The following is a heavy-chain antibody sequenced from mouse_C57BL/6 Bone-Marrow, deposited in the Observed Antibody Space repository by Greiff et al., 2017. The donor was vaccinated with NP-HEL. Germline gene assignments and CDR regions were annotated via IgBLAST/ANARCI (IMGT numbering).Heavy chain of an antibody. D-gene: IGHD2-1*01. J-gene: IGHJ1*03. Sequence: QVQLQQSGPELVKPGASVKISCKASGYSFTSYYIHWVKQRPGQGLEWIGWIYPGSGNTKYNEKFKGKATLTADTSSSTAYMQRSSLTSEDSAVYYCARDGNYWYFDVWGTGTTVTVSS. CDR3: ARDGNYWYFDV. V-gene: IGHV1-66*01. CDR2: IYPGSGNT. CDR1: GYSFTSYY.